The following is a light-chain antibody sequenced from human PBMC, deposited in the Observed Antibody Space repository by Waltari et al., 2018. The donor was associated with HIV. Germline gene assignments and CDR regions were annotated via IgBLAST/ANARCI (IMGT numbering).Light chain of an antibody. J-gene: IGLJ2*01. Sequence: QSVLTQPPSASGTPGQTVTISCSGSRSNVGTNTVNWYQQLPGTAPKLLIYSNNQRPSGVPDRFSGSKSGTSASLAISGLQSGGEADYYCAAWDDSLNGVVFGGGTKLTGL. CDR3: AAWDDSLNGVV. CDR2: SNN. CDR1: RSNVGTNT. V-gene: IGLV1-44*01.